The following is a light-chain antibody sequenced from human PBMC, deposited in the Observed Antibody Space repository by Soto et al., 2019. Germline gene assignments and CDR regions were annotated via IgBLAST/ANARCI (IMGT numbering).Light chain of an antibody. CDR3: QSYDSCLSGYV. CDR1: SANIGAAYN. V-gene: IGLV1-40*01. Sequence: QSVLTQPPSVSGAPGQRVTISCTGSSANIGAAYNVDWYQQLPGTAPKLLIYGNNNRPSGVPARFSGSKSGTSASLAVAGLQAGDEGDYYCQSYDSCLSGYVFGTGTKVTVL. J-gene: IGLJ1*01. CDR2: GNN.